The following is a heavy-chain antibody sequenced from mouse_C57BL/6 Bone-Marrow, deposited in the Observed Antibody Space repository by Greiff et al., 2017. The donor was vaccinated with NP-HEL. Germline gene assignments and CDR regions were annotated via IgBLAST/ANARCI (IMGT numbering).Heavy chain of an antibody. J-gene: IGHJ2*01. CDR2: ISSGSSTI. CDR3: ARRGYYDSRRDYFDY. V-gene: IGHV5-17*01. Sequence: EVQGVESGGGLVKPGGSLKLSCAASGFTFSDYGMHWVRQAPEKGLEWVAYISSGSSTIYYADTVKGRFTISRDNAKNTLFLQRTSLRSEDTAMYYCARRGYYDSRRDYFDYWGQGTTLTVSS. CDR1: GFTFSDYG. D-gene: IGHD2-4*01.